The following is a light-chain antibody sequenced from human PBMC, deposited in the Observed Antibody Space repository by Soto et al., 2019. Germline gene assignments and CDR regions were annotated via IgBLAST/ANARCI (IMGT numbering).Light chain of an antibody. V-gene: IGKV3-11*01. CDR2: DAS. CDR3: QQRSNWPKLT. Sequence: EIVLTQSPGSLSVSPGDRATLSCRAIQSFSGSYLAWYQQKPGQAPRLLIYDASNRATGIPARFSGSGSGTDFTLTISSLESEDFAVYYCQQRSNWPKLTFGGGTKVDIK. CDR1: QSFSGSY. J-gene: IGKJ4*01.